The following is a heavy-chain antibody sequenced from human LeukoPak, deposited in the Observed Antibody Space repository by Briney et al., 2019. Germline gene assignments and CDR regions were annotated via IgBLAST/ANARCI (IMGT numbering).Heavy chain of an antibody. Sequence: VASVKVSCKASGGTFSSYAISWVRQAPGQGLEWMGRIIPIFGTANYAQKFQGRVTITTDESTSTAYMELSSLRSEDTAVYYCARGYYDSSGYPIWGQGTMVTVSS. D-gene: IGHD3-22*01. J-gene: IGHJ3*02. CDR2: IIPIFGTA. CDR1: GGTFSSYA. V-gene: IGHV1-69*05. CDR3: ARGYYDSSGYPI.